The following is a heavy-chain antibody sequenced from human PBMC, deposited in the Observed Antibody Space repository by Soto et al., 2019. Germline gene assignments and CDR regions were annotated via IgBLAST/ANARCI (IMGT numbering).Heavy chain of an antibody. CDR2: IYYSGST. V-gene: IGHV4-59*01. D-gene: IGHD3-3*01. Sequence: LSLTCTVSGGSISSYYWSWIRQPPGKGLEWIGYIYYSGSTNYNPSLKSRVTISVDTSKNQFSLKLSSVTAADTAAYYCARGGCYDFWSGYCPFDYWGQGTLVTVSS. J-gene: IGHJ4*02. CDR1: GGSISSYY. CDR3: ARGGCYDFWSGYCPFDY.